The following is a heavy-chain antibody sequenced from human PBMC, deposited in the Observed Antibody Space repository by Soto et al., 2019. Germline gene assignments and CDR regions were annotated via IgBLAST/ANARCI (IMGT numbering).Heavy chain of an antibody. CDR2: ISGSGGST. D-gene: IGHD3-10*01. J-gene: IGHJ4*02. CDR3: AKDNYYGSGSPGPYDY. CDR1: GFTFSGYA. Sequence: PGGSLRLSCAASGFTFSGYAMSWVRPSPGKGLEWVSAISGSGGSTYYADSVKGRFTISRDNSKNTLYLQMNSLRAEDTAVYYCAKDNYYGSGSPGPYDYWGQGTLVTVSS. V-gene: IGHV3-23*01.